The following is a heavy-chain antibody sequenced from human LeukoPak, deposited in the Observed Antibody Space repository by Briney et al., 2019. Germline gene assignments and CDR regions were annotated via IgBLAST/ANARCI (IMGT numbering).Heavy chain of an antibody. CDR1: GGSISSYY. Sequence: SETLSLTCTVSGGSISSYYWSWIRQPPGKGLEWIGYIYYSGSTNYNPSLKSRVTSSVDTSKNQFSLKLSSVTAADTAVYYCARNYYDSSGYYPGLAYWGERDLVTVSS. D-gene: IGHD3-22*01. V-gene: IGHV4-59*01. J-gene: IGHJ4*02. CDR3: ARNYYDSSGYYPGLAY. CDR2: IYYSGST.